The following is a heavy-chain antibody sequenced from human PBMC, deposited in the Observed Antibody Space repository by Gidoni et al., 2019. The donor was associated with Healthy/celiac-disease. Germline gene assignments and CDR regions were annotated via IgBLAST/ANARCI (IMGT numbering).Heavy chain of an antibody. J-gene: IGHJ4*02. CDR3: ARHLGGYSYGRQVPSGFDY. CDR2: IYYSGST. V-gene: IGHV4-59*08. Sequence: QVQLQESGPGLVKPSETLSLNCPVSGGSISSYYWSWIRQPPGKGLEWIGYIYYSGSTNYNPSLKSRVTISVDTSKNQFSLKLSSVTAADTAVYYCARHLGGYSYGRQVPSGFDYWGQGTLVTVSS. CDR1: GGSISSYY. D-gene: IGHD5-18*01.